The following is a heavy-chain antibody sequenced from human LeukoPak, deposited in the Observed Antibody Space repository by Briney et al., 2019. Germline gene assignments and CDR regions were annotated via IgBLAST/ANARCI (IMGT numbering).Heavy chain of an antibody. CDR3: ARSYYDTRGRFDP. CDR2: IHHSGTT. Sequence: SETLSLTCTVPGYSISNGYYWGWVRQPPGKGLEWIGTIHHSGTTYYSPSLRSRVTTSVDTSKNQFSLSLSSVTAADTAVYYCARSYYDTRGRFDPWGQGTLVTVSS. V-gene: IGHV4-38-2*02. D-gene: IGHD3-22*01. J-gene: IGHJ5*02. CDR1: GYSISNGYY.